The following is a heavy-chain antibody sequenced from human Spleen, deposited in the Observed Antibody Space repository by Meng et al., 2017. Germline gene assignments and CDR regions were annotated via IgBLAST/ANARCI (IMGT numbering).Heavy chain of an antibody. J-gene: IGHJ4*02. V-gene: IGHV4-4*07. CDR3: ASSPPTMALHFDY. Sequence: GSLRLSCTVSGGSISGYYWNWIRQPAGEGLEWIGRIHPNGSTNYNPSLRSRVTISVDTSKNQFSLKLNSVAAADTAVYYCASSPPTMALHFDYWGQGTLVTVSS. D-gene: IGHD5-24*01. CDR2: IHPNGST. CDR1: GGSISGYY.